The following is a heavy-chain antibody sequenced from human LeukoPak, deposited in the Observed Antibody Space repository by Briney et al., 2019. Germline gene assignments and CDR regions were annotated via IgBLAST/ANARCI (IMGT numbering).Heavy chain of an antibody. Sequence: SETLSLTCAVYGGSFSGYFWSWVRQPPEKGLEWIGEINHSGSPDYNPSLKSRVSISIDTSRNQFSLKLSSVTAADTAVYYCARHPSYGSHDYWGQGTLVTVSS. V-gene: IGHV4-34*01. D-gene: IGHD5-18*01. CDR3: ARHPSYGSHDY. CDR1: GGSFSGYF. CDR2: INHSGSP. J-gene: IGHJ4*02.